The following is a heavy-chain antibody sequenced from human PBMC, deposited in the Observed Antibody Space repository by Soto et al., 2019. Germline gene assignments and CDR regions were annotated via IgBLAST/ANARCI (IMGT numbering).Heavy chain of an antibody. CDR2: IYPGDSDT. V-gene: IGHV5-51*01. Sequence: PGESLKISCKGSGYSFTSYWIGWVRQMPGKGLECMGIIYPGDSDTRYSPSFQGQVTISADKSISTAYLQWSSLKASDTAMYYCARCGATVYTSRPYGMDVWGQGTTVTVSS. CDR3: ARCGATVYTSRPYGMDV. CDR1: GYSFTSYW. D-gene: IGHD4-4*01. J-gene: IGHJ6*02.